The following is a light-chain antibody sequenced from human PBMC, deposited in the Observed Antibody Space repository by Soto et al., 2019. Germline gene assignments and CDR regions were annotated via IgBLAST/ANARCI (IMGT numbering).Light chain of an antibody. CDR2: AAS. CDR3: QQYYDWLIT. CDR1: QGISGL. J-gene: IGKJ5*01. V-gene: IGKV3-15*01. Sequence: EIVLPQSPGTLSLSPGERATLSCRASQGISGLLAWYQQKPGQAPRLLIYAASNRAAGIPARFSGSGSGTDFTLTISRVQSEDFAVYYCQQYYDWLITFGQGTRLEI.